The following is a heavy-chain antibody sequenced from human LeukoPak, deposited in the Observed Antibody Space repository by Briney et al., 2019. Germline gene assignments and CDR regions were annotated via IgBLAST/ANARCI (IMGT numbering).Heavy chain of an antibody. V-gene: IGHV4-38-2*02. Sequence: SETLSLTCTVSGYSISSGYYWGWIRQPPGKGLEWIGSIYHSGSTYYNPSLKSRVTMSVDTSKNQFSLKLSSVTAADTAVYYCARGHYDILTGYYFQVYDYWGQGTLVTVSS. J-gene: IGHJ4*02. D-gene: IGHD3-9*01. CDR3: ARGHYDILTGYYFQVYDY. CDR2: IYHSGST. CDR1: GYSISSGYY.